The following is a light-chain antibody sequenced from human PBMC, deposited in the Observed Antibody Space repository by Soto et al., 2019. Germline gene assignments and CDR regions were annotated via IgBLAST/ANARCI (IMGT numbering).Light chain of an antibody. CDR3: QQYSDSPLT. CDR1: QTVRTNY. V-gene: IGKV3-20*01. Sequence: EIVLTQSPGTLSLSPGERATLSCRASQTVRTNYLAWFQHKPGQAPRLLIYGASIRATGIPDRFSGSGSGTDFTLTINRLEPEDFAGYFCQQYSDSPLTFGGGTKVEIK. CDR2: GAS. J-gene: IGKJ4*01.